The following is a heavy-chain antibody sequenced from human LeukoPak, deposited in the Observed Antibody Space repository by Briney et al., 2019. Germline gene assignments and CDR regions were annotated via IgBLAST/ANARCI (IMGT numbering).Heavy chain of an antibody. CDR3: ARMAQNSYIRGRPIDY. J-gene: IGHJ4*02. CDR2: IYYSGIT. D-gene: IGHD3-16*01. V-gene: IGHV4-59*01. CDR1: GGSITSFY. Sequence: SETLSLTCTVSGGSITSFYWTWIRQPPGKGLECIGYIYYSGITRYNPSLKSRVTMSADTSKNQFSLKLSSMTAEDTAVYYCARMAQNSYIRGRPIDYWGQGTLVTVSS.